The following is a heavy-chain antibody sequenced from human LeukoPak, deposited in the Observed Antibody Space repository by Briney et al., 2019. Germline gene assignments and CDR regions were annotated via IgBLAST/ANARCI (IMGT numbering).Heavy chain of an antibody. CDR1: GFTFTSYW. CDR3: AKVWADYDFWSAYYWYFDL. J-gene: IGHJ2*01. Sequence: GGSLRLSCAVSGFTFTSYWMSWVRQAPGKGLEWVANINEDGSYKFHADSVKGRLTISRDNSKNSLYLQMSSLRAEDTAVYYCAKVWADYDFWSAYYWYFDLWGRGTLVTVSS. V-gene: IGHV3-7*03. D-gene: IGHD3-3*01. CDR2: INEDGSYK.